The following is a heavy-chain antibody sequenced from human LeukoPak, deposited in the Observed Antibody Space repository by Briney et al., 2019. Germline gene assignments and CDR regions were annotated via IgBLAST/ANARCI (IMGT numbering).Heavy chain of an antibody. V-gene: IGHV1-46*01. CDR2: INPSGGST. CDR1: GYTFTSYY. J-gene: IGHJ4*02. CDR3: ARNSDSGLDY. D-gene: IGHD1-14*01. Sequence: ASVKVSCKASGYTFTSYYMHWVRQAPGQGLEWMGFINPSGGSTSYSQKFQGRVTMTRDMSTNTVYMEVSSLKSEDTAIYYCARNSDSGLDYWGQGTLVTVSS.